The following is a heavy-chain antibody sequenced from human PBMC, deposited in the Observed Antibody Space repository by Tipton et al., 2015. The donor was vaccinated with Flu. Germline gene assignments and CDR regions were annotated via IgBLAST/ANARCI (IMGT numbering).Heavy chain of an antibody. CDR2: ISWNSGSI. CDR3: AKGYCSGGSCAYYFAY. J-gene: IGHJ4*02. Sequence: QLVQSGGGLVQPGRSLRLSCAASGFTFDDYAMHWVRQAPGKGLEWVSGISWNSGSIGYADSVKGRFTISRDNAKNSPYLQMNSRGAGDTALYYWAKGYCSGGSCAYYFAYWGQGALGAVSS. V-gene: IGHV3-9*01. D-gene: IGHD2-15*01. CDR1: GFTFDDYA.